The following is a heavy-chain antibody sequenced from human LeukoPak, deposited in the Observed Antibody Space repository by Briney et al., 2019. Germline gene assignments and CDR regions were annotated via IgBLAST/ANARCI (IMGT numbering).Heavy chain of an antibody. V-gene: IGHV4-34*01. CDR2: IYHSGST. J-gene: IGHJ4*02. Sequence: ASETLSLTCAVYGGSFSGYYWSWIRQPPGKGLEWIGEIYHSGSTNYNPSLKSRVTISVDKSKNQFSLKLSSVTAADTAVYYCARGGRPMDYYDSSGSQFDYWGQGTLVTVSS. CDR3: ARGGRPMDYYDSSGSQFDY. D-gene: IGHD3-22*01. CDR1: GGSFSGYY.